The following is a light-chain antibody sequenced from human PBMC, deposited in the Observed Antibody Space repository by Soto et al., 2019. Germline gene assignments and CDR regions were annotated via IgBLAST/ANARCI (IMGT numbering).Light chain of an antibody. CDR1: SSDVGTYSY. V-gene: IGLV2-14*01. CDR3: SSYTSSSTLYV. Sequence: HSALTQPASVSGSPGQSITISCTGTSSDVGTYSYVSWYQQHPGKAPKLIIYDVSNRPSGVSNRFSGSKSGNTASLTISGLQAEDEADYYCSSYTSSSTLYVFATGTKVTVL. J-gene: IGLJ1*01. CDR2: DVS.